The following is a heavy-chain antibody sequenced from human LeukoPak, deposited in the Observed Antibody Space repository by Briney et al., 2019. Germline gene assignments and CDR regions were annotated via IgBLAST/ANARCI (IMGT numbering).Heavy chain of an antibody. CDR1: GYTFTLYV. CDR3: AGVKSGSYYYFDY. CDR2: INAGNGNT. J-gene: IGHJ4*02. V-gene: IGHV1-3*01. D-gene: IGHD1-26*01. Sequence: ASVKVSCKASGYTFTLYVMHWGSQAPGQRREWMGWINAGNGNTKYSQKFQGRGTITRDTSASTAYMELSSLRSEDTAVYYCAGVKSGSYYYFDYWGQGTLVTVSS.